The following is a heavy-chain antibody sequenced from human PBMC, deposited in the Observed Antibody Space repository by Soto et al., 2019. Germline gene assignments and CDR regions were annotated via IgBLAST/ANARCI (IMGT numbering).Heavy chain of an antibody. CDR1: GFIFGNYM. Sequence: EVQLLESGGGLVQPGESLRLSCAFSGFIFGNYMMTWVRQAPGKWLEWVSTIRDGGESTDYADSVKGRFTISRDNSKNTLYLQMDRLGVEDTAVYYCAPHVHCSGGSCHYDAFDIRGQGTMVTVSS. CDR2: IRDGGEST. CDR3: APHVHCSGGSCHYDAFDI. J-gene: IGHJ3*02. D-gene: IGHD2-15*01. V-gene: IGHV3-23*01.